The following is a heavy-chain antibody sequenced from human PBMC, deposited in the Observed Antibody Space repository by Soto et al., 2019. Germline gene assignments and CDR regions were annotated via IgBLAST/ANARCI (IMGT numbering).Heavy chain of an antibody. CDR2: INAGNGNT. D-gene: IGHD2-15*01. CDR1: GYTFTSYA. Sequence: ASVKVSCKASGYTFTSYAMHWVRQAPGQRLEWMGWINAGNGNTKYSQKFQGRVTITRDTSASTAYMELSSLRSEDTAVYYCARVTCSGGSCMFDYWGQGTLVTVSS. J-gene: IGHJ4*02. V-gene: IGHV1-3*01. CDR3: ARVTCSGGSCMFDY.